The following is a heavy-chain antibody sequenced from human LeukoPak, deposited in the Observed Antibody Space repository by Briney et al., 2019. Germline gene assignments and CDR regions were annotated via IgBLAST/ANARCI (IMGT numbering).Heavy chain of an antibody. CDR2: INHSGST. J-gene: IGHJ6*02. V-gene: IGHV4-34*01. CDR3: ARTVGVWSGPHYYGMDV. CDR1: GGSFSGYY. Sequence: SETLSLTCAVYGGSFSGYYWSWIRQPPGKGLEWIGGINHSGSTNYNPSLKSRVTISVDTSKNQFSLKLSSVTAADTAVYYCARTVGVWSGPHYYGMDVWGQGTTVTVSS. D-gene: IGHD3-3*01.